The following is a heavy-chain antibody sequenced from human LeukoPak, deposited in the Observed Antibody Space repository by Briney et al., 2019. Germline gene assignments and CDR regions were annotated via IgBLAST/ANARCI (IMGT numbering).Heavy chain of an antibody. D-gene: IGHD6-6*01. CDR2: IRYDRSNK. V-gene: IGHV3-30*02. Sequence: PGGSLRPSCAASGFTFSNYAMHWVRQAPGKGLEWVTFIRYDRSNKYYAESVKGRFTISRDNSKNTLYLQMNSLRAEDTAVYYCAKAIHSSSSGVVDYWGQGTLVTVSS. J-gene: IGHJ4*02. CDR1: GFTFSNYA. CDR3: AKAIHSSSSGVVDY.